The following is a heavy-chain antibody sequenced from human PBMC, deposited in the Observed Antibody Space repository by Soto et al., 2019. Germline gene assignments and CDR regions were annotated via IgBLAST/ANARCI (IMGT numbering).Heavy chain of an antibody. V-gene: IGHV1-24*01. CDR2: FDPEDGET. Sequence: GASVKVSCKVSGYTLAELSMHWVRQAPGKGLEWMGGFDPEDGETIYAQKFQGRVTMTEDTSTDTAYMELSSLRSEDTAVYYCATDRYCSSTSCYNYFDYWGQGTLVTVSS. D-gene: IGHD2-2*02. J-gene: IGHJ4*02. CDR1: GYTLAELS. CDR3: ATDRYCSSTSCYNYFDY.